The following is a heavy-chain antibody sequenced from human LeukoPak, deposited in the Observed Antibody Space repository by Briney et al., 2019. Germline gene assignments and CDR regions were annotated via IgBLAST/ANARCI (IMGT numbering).Heavy chain of an antibody. Sequence: GGSLRLSCAASGFIFSTYGIHWVRQAPGKGLEWVAVISYDGSNKYYADSVKGRFTISRDNSKNTLYLQMNSLRVEDTALYYCARDSEKWLLLHTSLDYWGQGTLVTVSS. D-gene: IGHD3-22*01. CDR3: ARDSEKWLLLHTSLDY. CDR2: ISYDGSNK. CDR1: GFIFSTYG. V-gene: IGHV3-30*19. J-gene: IGHJ4*02.